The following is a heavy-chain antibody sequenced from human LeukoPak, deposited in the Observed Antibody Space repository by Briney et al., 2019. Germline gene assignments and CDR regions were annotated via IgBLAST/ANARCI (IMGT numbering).Heavy chain of an antibody. CDR3: ARRKVLPTAIDSFDI. Sequence: SETLSLTCTVSGGSIINYYWSWVRQPAGKGLEWFGRIFSSGSTDYNPSLKSRVTMSVDTSKNQFSLKLTSMTAADTAVYYCARRKVLPTAIDSFDIWGQGTMVTVSS. D-gene: IGHD2-2*01. V-gene: IGHV4-4*07. J-gene: IGHJ3*02. CDR2: IFSSGST. CDR1: GGSIINYY.